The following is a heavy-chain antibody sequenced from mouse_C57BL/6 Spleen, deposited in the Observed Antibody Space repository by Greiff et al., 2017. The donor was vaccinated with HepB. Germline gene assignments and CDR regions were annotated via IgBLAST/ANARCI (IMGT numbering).Heavy chain of an antibody. CDR3: ASSGGSSSFDY. CDR1: GYTFTSYG. D-gene: IGHD1-1*01. V-gene: IGHV1-81*01. J-gene: IGHJ2*01. Sequence: QVQLQQSGAELARPGASVKLSCKASGYTFTSYGISWVKQRTGQGLEWIGEIYPRSGNTYYKEKFKSKATLTADNSSSTVYMELRSLTSEDSAVSFCASSGGSSSFDYWGQGTTLTVSS. CDR2: IYPRSGNT.